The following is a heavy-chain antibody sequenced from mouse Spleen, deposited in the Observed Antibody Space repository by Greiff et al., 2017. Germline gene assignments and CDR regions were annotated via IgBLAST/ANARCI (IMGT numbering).Heavy chain of an antibody. CDR3: ARTGNYGYVNWYFDV. J-gene: IGHJ1*01. CDR1: GFSLTSYG. V-gene: IGHV2-2*01. CDR2: IWSGGST. D-gene: IGHD1-2*01. Sequence: VQLQQSGPGLVQPSQSLSITCTVSGFSLTSYGVHWVRQSPGKGLEWLGVIWSGGSTDYNAAFISRLSISKDNSKSQVFFKMNSLQADDTAIYYCARTGNYGYVNWYFDVWGAGTTVTVSS.